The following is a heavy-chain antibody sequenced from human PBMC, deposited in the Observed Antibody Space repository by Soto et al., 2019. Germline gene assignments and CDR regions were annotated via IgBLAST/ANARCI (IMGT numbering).Heavy chain of an antibody. Sequence: PSETLSLTCTVSGGSISGYYWSWIRQPPGKGLEWIGYIHYSGSTDYNPSLKSRVTISVDTSKNQFSLKLNSVTAADTAVYYCARGGPSSKWIDHWGQGTLVTVS. CDR2: IHYSGST. J-gene: IGHJ5*02. CDR3: ARGGPSSKWIDH. V-gene: IGHV4-59*01. CDR1: GGSISGYY. D-gene: IGHD3-10*01.